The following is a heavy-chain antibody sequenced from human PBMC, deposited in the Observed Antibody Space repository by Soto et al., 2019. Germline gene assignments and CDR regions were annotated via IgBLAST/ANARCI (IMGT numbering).Heavy chain of an antibody. CDR3: ARDPGDSSGYYYFLDY. V-gene: IGHV3-48*02. D-gene: IGHD3-22*01. J-gene: IGHJ4*02. CDR1: GFTFSSYS. Sequence: LGGSLRLSCAASGFTFSSYSMNWVRQAPGKGLEWVSYISSSSSTIYYADSVKGRFTISRDNAKNSLYLQMNSLRDEDTAVYYCARDPGDSSGYYYFLDYWGQGTLVTVSS. CDR2: ISSSSSTI.